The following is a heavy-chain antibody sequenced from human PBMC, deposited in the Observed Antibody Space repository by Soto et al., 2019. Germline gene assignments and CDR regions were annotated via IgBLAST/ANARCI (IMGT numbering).Heavy chain of an antibody. V-gene: IGHV3-30-3*01. CDR2: ISYDGSNK. D-gene: IGHD3-10*01. CDR1: GFTFSSYA. CDR3: ARDDSAMVRGFTLDY. Sequence: GGSLRLSCAASGFTFSSYAMHWVRQAPGKGLEWVAVISYDGSNKYYADSVKGRFTISRDNSKNTLYLQMNSLRAEDTAVYYCARDDSAMVRGFTLDYWGQGILVTVSS. J-gene: IGHJ4*02.